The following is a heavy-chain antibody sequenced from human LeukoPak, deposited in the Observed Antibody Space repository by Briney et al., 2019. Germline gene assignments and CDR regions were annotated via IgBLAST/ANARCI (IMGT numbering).Heavy chain of an antibody. CDR2: IYTSGST. CDR3: ARVSSGGGPKIDY. D-gene: IGHD3-3*01. J-gene: IGHJ4*02. CDR1: GGSISSGSYY. V-gene: IGHV4-61*02. Sequence: SETLSLTCTVSGGSISSGSYYWSWIRQPAGKGLEWIGRIYTSGSTNYNPSLKSRVTISVDTPKNQFSLKLGSVTAADTAVYYCARVSSGGGPKIDYWGQGTLVTVSS.